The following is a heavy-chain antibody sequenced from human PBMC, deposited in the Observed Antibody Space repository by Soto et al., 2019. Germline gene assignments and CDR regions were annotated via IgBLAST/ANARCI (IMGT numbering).Heavy chain of an antibody. V-gene: IGHV5-51*01. CDR3: ATPYDKYAY. Sequence: PGESLKISCKGSGYSFSSCWIGWVRQMPGKGLEWMGIIFPSDSDTRYRPSFQGQVTISADLSISTAYLQWSSLKASDNAIYYCATPYDKYAYWGQGTLVPVSS. CDR2: IFPSDSDT. D-gene: IGHD3-9*01. J-gene: IGHJ4*02. CDR1: GYSFSSCW.